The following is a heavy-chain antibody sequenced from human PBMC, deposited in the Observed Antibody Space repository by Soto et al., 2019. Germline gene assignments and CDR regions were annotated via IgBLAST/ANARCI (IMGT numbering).Heavy chain of an antibody. V-gene: IGHV3-11*06. CDR3: ARVIYCSSTSCYAVRFGEGSWFDP. Sequence: GGSLRLSCAASGFTFSDYYMSWIRQAPGKGLEWVSYISSSSSYTNYADSVKGRFTISRDNAKNSLYLQMNSLRAEDTAVYYCARVIYCSSTSCYAVRFGEGSWFDPWGQGTLVTVSS. J-gene: IGHJ5*02. CDR1: GFTFSDYY. D-gene: IGHD2-2*01. CDR2: ISSSSSYT.